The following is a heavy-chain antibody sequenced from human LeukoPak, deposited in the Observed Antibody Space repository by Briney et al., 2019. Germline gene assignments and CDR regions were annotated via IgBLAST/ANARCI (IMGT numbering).Heavy chain of an antibody. D-gene: IGHD1-14*01. CDR1: GGSFSSYY. V-gene: IGHV4-59*01. Sequence: SETLSLTCAVYGGSFSSYYWSWIRQPPGKGLEWIGYIYYSGSTNYNPSLKSRVTISVDTSKDQFSLKLSSVTAADTAVYYCAGDGKYYYGMDVWGQGTTVTVSS. CDR2: IYYSGST. J-gene: IGHJ6*02. CDR3: AGDGKYYYGMDV.